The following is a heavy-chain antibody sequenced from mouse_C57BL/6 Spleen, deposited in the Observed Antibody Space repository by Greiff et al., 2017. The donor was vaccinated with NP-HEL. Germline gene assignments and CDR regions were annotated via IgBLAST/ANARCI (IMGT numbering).Heavy chain of an antibody. D-gene: IGHD2-4*01. Sequence: VQLQQPGAELVMPGASVKLSCKASGYTFTSYWMHWVKQRPGQGLEWIGEIDPSDSYTNYNQKFKGKSTLTVDKSSSTAYMQLSSLTSEDSAVYYCAILYDYEFAYWGQGTLVTVSA. CDR1: GYTFTSYW. J-gene: IGHJ3*01. CDR2: IDPSDSYT. CDR3: AILYDYEFAY. V-gene: IGHV1-69*01.